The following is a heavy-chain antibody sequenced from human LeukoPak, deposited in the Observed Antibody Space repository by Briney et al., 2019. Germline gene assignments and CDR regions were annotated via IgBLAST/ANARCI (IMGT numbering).Heavy chain of an antibody. CDR3: ARVPPPIAAREFDKYYFDY. J-gene: IGHJ4*02. D-gene: IGHD6-6*01. V-gene: IGHV1-69*13. Sequence: SVKVSCKASGGTFSSYAISWVRQAPGQGLEWMGGVIPIFGTANYAQKFQGRVTITADESTSTAYMELSSLRSEDTAVYYCARVPPPIAAREFDKYYFDYWGQGTLVTVSS. CDR2: VIPIFGTA. CDR1: GGTFSSYA.